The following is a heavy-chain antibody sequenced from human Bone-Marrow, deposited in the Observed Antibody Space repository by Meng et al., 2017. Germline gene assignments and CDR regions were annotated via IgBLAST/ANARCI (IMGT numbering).Heavy chain of an antibody. V-gene: IGHV1-2*06. CDR1: GYTFTGYY. CDR3: ARGQMDSSSLGTNDY. D-gene: IGHD6-13*01. Sequence: ASVKVSCKASGYTFTGYYMHWVRQAPEQGLEWMGRINPNSGGTNYAQKFQGRVTMTRDTSISTAYMELSRLRSDDTAVYYCARGQMDSSSLGTNDYWGQGTLVTVSS. CDR2: INPNSGGT. J-gene: IGHJ4*02.